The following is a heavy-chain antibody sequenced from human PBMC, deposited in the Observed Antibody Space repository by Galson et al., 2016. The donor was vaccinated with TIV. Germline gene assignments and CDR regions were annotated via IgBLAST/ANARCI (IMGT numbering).Heavy chain of an antibody. CDR3: ARGMVGALAIDF. Sequence: SVKVSCKASGYIFTTYYIHWVRQAPGQGLEWMGVVNPSGGRTSYAQNFQGRVTMTRDTSTSTVHMELTSLRSEDTAVYYCARGMVGALAIDFWGQGTTVTVSS. CDR1: GYIFTTYY. CDR2: VNPSGGRT. J-gene: IGHJ6*02. V-gene: IGHV1-46*01. D-gene: IGHD1-26*01.